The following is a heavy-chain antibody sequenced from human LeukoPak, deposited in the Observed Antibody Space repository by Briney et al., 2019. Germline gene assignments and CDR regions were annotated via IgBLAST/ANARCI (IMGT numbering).Heavy chain of an antibody. CDR1: GGSFSSYA. J-gene: IGHJ1*01. V-gene: IGHV1-69*06. CDR2: IIPIFGTA. CDR3: ARGPSSYGDYIFRIAEYFQH. Sequence: SSVKVSCKASGGSFSSYAISWVRQAPGQGLEWMGGIIPIFGTANYAQKFQGRVTITADKSTSTAYMELSSLRSEDTAVYYCARGPSSYGDYIFRIAEYFQHWGQGTLVTVSS. D-gene: IGHD4-17*01.